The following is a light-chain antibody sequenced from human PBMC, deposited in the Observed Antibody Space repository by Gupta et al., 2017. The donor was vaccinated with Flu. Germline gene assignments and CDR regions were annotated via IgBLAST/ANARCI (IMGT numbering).Light chain of an antibody. CDR3: MQALQTPRT. CDR2: LGS. CDR1: QSLLHSNGYNY. J-gene: IGKJ1*01. V-gene: IGKV2-28*01. Sequence: VTPGEPASIACRSSQSLLHSNGYNYLDWYLQKPGQSPQLLIYLGSNRASGVPDRFSGSGSGTDFTLKISRVEAEDVGVYYCMQALQTPRTFGQGTKVEIK.